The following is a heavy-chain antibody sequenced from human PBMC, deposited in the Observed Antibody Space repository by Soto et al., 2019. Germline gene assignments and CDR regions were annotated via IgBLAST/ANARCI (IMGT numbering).Heavy chain of an antibody. V-gene: IGHV1-69*12. CDR2: IIPIFGTA. Sequence: QVQLVQSGAEVKKPGSSVKVSCKAYGGTFSSYTISWVRQAPGQGLEWMGGIIPIFGTANYAQRFQGRVTITADESTSTAYMELSSLRSEDTAVYYCARQGESSGSYYYGMDVWGQGTTVIVSS. J-gene: IGHJ6*02. CDR3: ARQGESSGSYYYGMDV. D-gene: IGHD3-22*01. CDR1: GGTFSSYT.